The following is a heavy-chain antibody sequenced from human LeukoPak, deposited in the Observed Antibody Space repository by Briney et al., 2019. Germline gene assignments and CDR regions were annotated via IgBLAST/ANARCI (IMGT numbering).Heavy chain of an antibody. Sequence: GASVKVSCKASGYTFTGYYMHWVRQAPGQWLEWMGWINPNSGGTNYAQKFQGRVTMTRDTSISTAYMELSRLRSDDTAVYYCARVGYYDSSGYSFDYWGQGTLVTVSS. D-gene: IGHD3-22*01. CDR2: INPNSGGT. V-gene: IGHV1-2*02. J-gene: IGHJ4*02. CDR3: ARVGYYDSSGYSFDY. CDR1: GYTFTGYY.